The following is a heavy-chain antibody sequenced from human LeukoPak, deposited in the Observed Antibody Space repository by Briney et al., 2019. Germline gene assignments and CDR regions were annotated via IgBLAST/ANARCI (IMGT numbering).Heavy chain of an antibody. J-gene: IGHJ4*02. CDR3: AKDLAYGDYFDY. D-gene: IGHD4-17*01. Sequence: GGSLRLSCAASGFTFSSYGMSWVRQAPGKGLEWVSAISGSGGSTYYADSVKGRFTISRDNSKNTLYPQMNSLRAEDTAVYYCAKDLAYGDYFDYGGQGTLVTVSS. CDR2: ISGSGGST. CDR1: GFTFSSYG. V-gene: IGHV3-23*01.